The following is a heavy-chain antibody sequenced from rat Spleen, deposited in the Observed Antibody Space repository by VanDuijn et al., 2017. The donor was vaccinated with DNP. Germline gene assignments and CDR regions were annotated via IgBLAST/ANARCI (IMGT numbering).Heavy chain of an antibody. J-gene: IGHJ3*01. Sequence: EVQLVESGGGLVQPGRSLKLSCTASGFTFSNYDMAWVRQAPTKGLEWVASISTGGGNTYYRDSVKGRFTISRDNAKSTLYLQMDSLRSEDTATYYCATSGYGFDGYPFTYWGQGTLVTVSS. CDR1: GFTFSNYD. CDR3: ATSGYGFDGYPFTY. CDR2: ISTGGGNT. V-gene: IGHV5-25*01. D-gene: IGHD1-12*03.